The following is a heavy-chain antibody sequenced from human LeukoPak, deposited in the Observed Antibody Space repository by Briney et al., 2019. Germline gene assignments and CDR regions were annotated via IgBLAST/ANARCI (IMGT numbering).Heavy chain of an antibody. CDR1: GFTFSGSA. CDR3: TSLYCSSTSCSPSYGMDV. J-gene: IGHJ6*04. V-gene: IGHV3-73*01. CDR2: IRNKANSYAT. D-gene: IGHD2-2*01. Sequence: GGSLRLSCAASGFTFSGSAMHWVRQASGKGLEWVGRIRNKANSYATAYAASVKGRFTISRDDSKNTAYLQMNSLKTEDTAVYYCTSLYCSSTSCSPSYGMDVWGKGTTVTVSS.